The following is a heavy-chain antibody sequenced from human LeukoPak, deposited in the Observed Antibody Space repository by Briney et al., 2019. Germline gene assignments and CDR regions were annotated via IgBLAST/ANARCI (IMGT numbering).Heavy chain of an antibody. J-gene: IGHJ3*02. V-gene: IGHV1-69*06. Sequence: ASVKVSCKASGGTFSSYAINWARQAPGQGLEWMGGIIPVYGTPSFPQKFQGRVTITADKSTSTAYMELSSLRSEDTAVYYCARSRDSSGYRDAFDIWGQGTVVTVSS. CDR3: ARSRDSSGYRDAFDI. CDR2: IIPVYGTP. D-gene: IGHD3-22*01. CDR1: GGTFSSYA.